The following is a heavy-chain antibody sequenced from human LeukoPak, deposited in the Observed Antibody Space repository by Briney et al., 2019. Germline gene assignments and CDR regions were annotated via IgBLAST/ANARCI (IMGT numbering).Heavy chain of an antibody. CDR1: GGSISSFY. Sequence: TSETLSLTCTVSGGSISSFYWSWIRQPPGKGLEWIGYVYYTGSTNYNPSLKSRVTISVDTSKNQFSLKLSSLTAADTAVYYCARYYCPGGSCYGFDFWGLGTMVTV. CDR3: ARYYCPGGSCYGFDF. D-gene: IGHD2-15*01. J-gene: IGHJ3*01. V-gene: IGHV4-59*01. CDR2: VYYTGST.